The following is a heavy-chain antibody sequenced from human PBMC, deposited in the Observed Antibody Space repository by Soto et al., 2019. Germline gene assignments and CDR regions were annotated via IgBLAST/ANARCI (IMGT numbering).Heavy chain of an antibody. CDR2: ISWNSGSI. J-gene: IGHJ3*02. CDR3: AKDLGQHGGDAFDI. D-gene: IGHD3-16*01. V-gene: IGHV3-9*01. CDR1: GFTFDDYA. Sequence: EVQLVESGGGLVQPGRSLRLSCAASGFTFDDYAMHWVRQAPGKGLEWVSGISWNSGSIGYADSVKGRFTISRDNAKNSLDLQMNSLRAEDTALYYCAKDLGQHGGDAFDIWGQGTMVTVSS.